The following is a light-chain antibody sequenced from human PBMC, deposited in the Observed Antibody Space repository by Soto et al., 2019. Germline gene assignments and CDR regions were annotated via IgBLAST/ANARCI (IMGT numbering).Light chain of an antibody. V-gene: IGLV1-47*01. CDR3: AAWDDSLSAL. CDR2: RNN. J-gene: IGLJ1*01. CDR1: SSNIGSNY. Sequence: QSVLPQPPSASGTPGQRVTISFSGSSSNIGSNYVYWYQQLPGTAPKLLIYRNNQRPSGVPDRFSGSKSGTSASLAISGLRSEDEADYYCAAWDDSLSALFGTGTKVTVL.